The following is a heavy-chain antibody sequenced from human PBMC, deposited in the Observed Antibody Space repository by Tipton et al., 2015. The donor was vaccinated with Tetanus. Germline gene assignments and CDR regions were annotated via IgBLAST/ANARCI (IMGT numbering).Heavy chain of an antibody. J-gene: IGHJ6*02. V-gene: IGHV3-72*01. CDR2: TRNMANRYTT. D-gene: IGHD2-2*02. CDR3: ARDGVVPASILGGDYYYGMDV. Sequence: GSLRLSCAASGFTFSDHYMDWVRQAPGKGLEWIGRTRNMANRYTTEYAASVKGRFTISRDNAKNSLYLQMNSLRAEDTAVYYCARDGVVPASILGGDYYYGMDVWGQGTTVTVSS. CDR1: GFTFSDHY.